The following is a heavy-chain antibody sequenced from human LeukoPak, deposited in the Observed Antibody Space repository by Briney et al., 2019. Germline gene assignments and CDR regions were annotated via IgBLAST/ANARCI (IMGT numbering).Heavy chain of an antibody. CDR3: ARVGRDYGAYFDY. Sequence: SETLSLTCTVSGGSVSSGRYYWHWIRQPPGKGLESIVYIYYSGSTTYNPSLKSRVTISVDKSTNQFSLKLSSVTAADTAVYYCARVGRDYGAYFDYWGQGTLVTVSS. CDR1: GGSVSSGRYY. CDR2: IYYSGST. J-gene: IGHJ4*02. V-gene: IGHV4-61*01. D-gene: IGHD4-17*01.